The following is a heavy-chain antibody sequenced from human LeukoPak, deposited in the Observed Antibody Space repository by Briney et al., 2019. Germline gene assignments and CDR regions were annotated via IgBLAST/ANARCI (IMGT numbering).Heavy chain of an antibody. CDR2: INHSGST. CDR3: ARSREYYDSSGYYEY. Sequence: SETLSLTCAVYGGSFSGYYWSWIRQPPGKGLEWIGEINHSGSTNYNPSLKSQVTISVDTSKNQFSLKLSSVTAADTAVYYCARSREYYDSSGYYEYWGQGTLVTVSS. CDR1: GGSFSGYY. D-gene: IGHD3-22*01. V-gene: IGHV4-34*01. J-gene: IGHJ4*02.